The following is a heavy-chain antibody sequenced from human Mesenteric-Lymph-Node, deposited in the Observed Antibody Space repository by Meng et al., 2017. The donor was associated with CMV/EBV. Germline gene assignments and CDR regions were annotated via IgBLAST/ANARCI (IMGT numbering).Heavy chain of an antibody. CDR1: GFTFSSYW. CDR3: ARVKWDTITYYYDSSGYSC. D-gene: IGHD3-22*01. CDR2: INSDGSST. V-gene: IGHV3-74*01. Sequence: LSLTCVGSGFTFSSYWMHWVRQAPGKGLVWVSRINSDGSSTSYADSVKGRFTISRDNAKNTLYLQMNSLRAEDTAVYYCARVKWDTITYYYDSSGYSCWGQGTLVTVSS. J-gene: IGHJ4*02.